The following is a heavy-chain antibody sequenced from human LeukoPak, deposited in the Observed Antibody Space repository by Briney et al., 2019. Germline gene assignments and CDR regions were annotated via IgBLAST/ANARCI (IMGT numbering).Heavy chain of an antibody. CDR1: EFTFGTFW. CDR2: IEQDGSEK. CDR3: ARGRLGDS. Sequence: GGSLRLSCAASEFTFGTFWMSWVRRAPGKGLEWVANIEQDGSEKYYVDSVKGRFTISRDNAKNSLYLQMNSLRAEDTAVYYCARGRLGDSWGQGTLVSVSS. V-gene: IGHV3-7*01. D-gene: IGHD4-11*01. J-gene: IGHJ4*02.